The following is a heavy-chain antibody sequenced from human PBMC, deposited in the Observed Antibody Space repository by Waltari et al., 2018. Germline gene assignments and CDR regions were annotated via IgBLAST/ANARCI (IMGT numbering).Heavy chain of an antibody. CDR1: GFTFSSYA. V-gene: IGHV3-23*01. Sequence: EVQLLESGGGLVQPGGSLRLSCAASGFTFSSYALSWVRQAPGKGLEWVSAISGSGGSTYYADSVKGRFTISRDNSKNTLYLQMNSLRAEDTAVYYCAKVIQIFGVGFMDVWGQGTTVTVSS. D-gene: IGHD3-3*01. J-gene: IGHJ6*02. CDR2: ISGSGGST. CDR3: AKVIQIFGVGFMDV.